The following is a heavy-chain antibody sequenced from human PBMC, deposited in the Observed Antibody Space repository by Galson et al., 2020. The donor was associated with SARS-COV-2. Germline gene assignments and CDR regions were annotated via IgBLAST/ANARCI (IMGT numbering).Heavy chain of an antibody. J-gene: IGHJ4*02. CDR3: AREGYSYGYYLDF. V-gene: IGHV3-21*01. CDR2: ISYNSDYI. CDR1: GFTFNTWT. Sequence: GGSLRLSCAASGFTFNTWTMNWVRQAPGKGLEWVATISYNSDYIYYADSVKGRFAISRDNAKDSLYLQMNSLRAEDTAVYFCAREGYSYGYYLDFWGQGTLVTVSS. D-gene: IGHD5-18*01.